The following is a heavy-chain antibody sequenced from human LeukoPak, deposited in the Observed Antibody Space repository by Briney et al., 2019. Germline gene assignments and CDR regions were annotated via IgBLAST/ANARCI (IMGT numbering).Heavy chain of an antibody. CDR1: GLSISTYY. Sequence: SETLSLTCTVSGLSISTYYLSWIRQPPGKGLDGVRYIYYRGSTSYNPSLKSRVTILVDTSKTQLSLNLSSVTAAATAVYYCASGVYTAGGYWYLDLWGRDTLVTVSS. CDR3: ASGVYTAGGYWYLDL. V-gene: IGHV4-59*01. CDR2: IYYRGST. D-gene: IGHD3-3*01. J-gene: IGHJ2*01.